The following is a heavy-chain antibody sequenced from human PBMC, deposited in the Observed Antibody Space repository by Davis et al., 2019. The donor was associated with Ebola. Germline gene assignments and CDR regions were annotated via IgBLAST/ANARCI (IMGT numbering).Heavy chain of an antibody. CDR3: ARASLIIVGYYMDV. V-gene: IGHV4-31*03. CDR2: IYYSGST. D-gene: IGHD1-26*01. CDR1: GSSISSGGYY. Sequence: SETLSLTCTVSGSSISSGGYYWSWIRQHPGKGLEWIGYIYYSGSTYYNPPLKSRVTISVDTSKNQFSLKLSSVTAADTAVYYCARASLIIVGYYMDVWGKGTTVTVSS. J-gene: IGHJ6*03.